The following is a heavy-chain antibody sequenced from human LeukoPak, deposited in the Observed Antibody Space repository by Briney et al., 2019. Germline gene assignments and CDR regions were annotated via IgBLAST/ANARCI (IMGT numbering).Heavy chain of an antibody. CDR3: ARDHCSPGTCLGGH. J-gene: IGHJ4*02. V-gene: IGHV1-69*04. Sequence: ASVKVSCKASGGTFSSYAISWVRQAPGQGLEWMGRIIPILGIANYAQKFQGRVTISVDRDTATTYMEVTSLRSEDTAIYYCARDHCSPGTCLGGHWGQGTLVTVSS. CDR1: GGTFSSYA. D-gene: IGHD2-15*01. CDR2: IIPILGIA.